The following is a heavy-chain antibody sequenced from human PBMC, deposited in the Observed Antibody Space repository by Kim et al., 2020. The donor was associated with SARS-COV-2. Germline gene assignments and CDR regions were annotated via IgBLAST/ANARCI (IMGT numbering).Heavy chain of an antibody. CDR2: IKQDGSEK. Sequence: GGSLRLSCAASGFTFSTHWMNWVRQAPGKGLEWVANIKQDGSEKYYVDSVKGRFTISRDNAKSSLYLQMYSLTAEDTAVYYCARARIILTSYYSGAFGALDIWGQGTMVTVSS. V-gene: IGHV3-7*03. CDR1: GFTFSTHW. CDR3: ARARIILTSYYSGAFGALDI. D-gene: IGHD3-9*01. J-gene: IGHJ3*02.